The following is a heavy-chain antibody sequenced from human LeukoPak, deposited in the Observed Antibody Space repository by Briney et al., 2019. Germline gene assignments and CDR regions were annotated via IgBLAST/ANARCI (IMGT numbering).Heavy chain of an antibody. Sequence: PGGSLRLSCAASGFTFSNYAMNWVRQAPGKGLEWVSSISSSSSYIYYADSVKGRFTISRDNAKNSLYLQMNSLRAEDTAVYYCARDTAMVWGAFDYWGQGTLVTVSS. D-gene: IGHD5-18*01. J-gene: IGHJ4*02. CDR2: ISSSSSYI. CDR1: GFTFSNYA. CDR3: ARDTAMVWGAFDY. V-gene: IGHV3-21*01.